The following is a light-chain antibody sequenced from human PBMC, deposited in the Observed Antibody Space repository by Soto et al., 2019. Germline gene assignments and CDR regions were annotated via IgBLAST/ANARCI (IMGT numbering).Light chain of an antibody. J-gene: IGLJ2*01. CDR1: TGAVTSRHY. CDR2: DTS. CDR3: LLSYSGARHVV. V-gene: IGLV7-46*01. Sequence: QAVVTQEPSLTVSPGRTVTLTCGSSTGAVTSRHYPYWFQQKPGQAPRTLIYDTSDKHSWTPARFSGSLLGGKAALTLSGAQPEDEAEYYCLLSYSGARHVVFGGGTKLTVL.